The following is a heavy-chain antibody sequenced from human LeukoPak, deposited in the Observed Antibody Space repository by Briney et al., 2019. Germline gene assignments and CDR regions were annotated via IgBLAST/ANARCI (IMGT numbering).Heavy chain of an antibody. CDR3: ATEGTGDLYGMDV. CDR2: INHSGST. V-gene: IGHV4-34*01. CDR1: GGSFSGYY. Sequence: PSETLSLTCAVYGGSFSGYYWSWIRQPPGKGLEWIGEINHSGSTNYNPSLKRPVTISVDTSKNQFSLKLSSVTAADTAVYYCATEGTGDLYGMDVWGQGTTVTVSS. D-gene: IGHD3-10*01. J-gene: IGHJ6*02.